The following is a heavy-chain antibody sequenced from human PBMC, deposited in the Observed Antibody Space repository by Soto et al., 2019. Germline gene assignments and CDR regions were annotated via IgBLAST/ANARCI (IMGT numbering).Heavy chain of an antibody. CDR3: ARELGGYSYGYYDY. V-gene: IGHV3-30-3*01. CDR1: GFTFSSYA. CDR2: ISYDGSNK. Sequence: GGSLRLSCAASGFTFSSYATHWVRQAPGKGLEWVAVISYDGSNKYYADSVKGRFTISRDNSKNTLYLQMNSLRAEDTAVYYCARELGGYSYGYYDYWGQGTLVTVSS. D-gene: IGHD5-18*01. J-gene: IGHJ4*02.